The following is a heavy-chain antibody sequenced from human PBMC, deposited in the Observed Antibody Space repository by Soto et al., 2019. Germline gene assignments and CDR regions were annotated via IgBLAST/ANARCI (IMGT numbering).Heavy chain of an antibody. CDR2: IIPILGIA. CDR3: ATHLGYCSSTSCYYYYMDV. J-gene: IGHJ6*03. Sequence: QVQLVQSGAEVKKPGSSVKVSCKASGGTFSSYTISWVRQAPGQGLEWMGRIIPILGIANYAQKFQGRVTITADKSTSTAYMELSSLGSEDTAVYYCATHLGYCSSTSCYYYYMDVWGKGTTVTVSS. D-gene: IGHD2-2*01. CDR1: GGTFSSYT. V-gene: IGHV1-69*02.